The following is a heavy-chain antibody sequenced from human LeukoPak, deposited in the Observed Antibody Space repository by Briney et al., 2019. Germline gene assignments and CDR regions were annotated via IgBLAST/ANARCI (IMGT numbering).Heavy chain of an antibody. CDR1: GGSFSGYY. CDR3: ARDALLWFGELLSYNWFDP. Sequence: SETLSLTCAVYGGSFSGYYWSWIRQPPGQGLEWIGEINHSGSTNYNPSLKSRLTISVDTSKSQFSLKLSSVTAADTAVYYCARDALLWFGELLSYNWFDPWGQGTLVTVSS. V-gene: IGHV4-34*01. J-gene: IGHJ5*02. CDR2: INHSGST. D-gene: IGHD3-10*01.